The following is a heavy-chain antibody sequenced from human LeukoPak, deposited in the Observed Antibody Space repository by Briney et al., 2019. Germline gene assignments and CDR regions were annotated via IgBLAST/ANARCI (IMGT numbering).Heavy chain of an antibody. Sequence: GGSLRLSCAASGFTVSDNYMSWVRQAPGKGLEWVSIIYSGGTTYYADSVKGRFTISRDNSKNTLYLQMNSLRAEDAAVYYCARGEAASALIFYFDYWGQGTLVTVSS. J-gene: IGHJ4*02. CDR1: GFTVSDNY. CDR3: ARGEAASALIFYFDY. CDR2: IYSGGTT. V-gene: IGHV3-53*01. D-gene: IGHD3-16*01.